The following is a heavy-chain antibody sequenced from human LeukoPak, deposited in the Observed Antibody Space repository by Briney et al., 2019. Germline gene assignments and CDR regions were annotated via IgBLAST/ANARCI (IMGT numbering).Heavy chain of an antibody. CDR1: GFTFSSYS. J-gene: IGHJ4*02. D-gene: IGHD2-21*02. Sequence: PGGSLRLSCAASGFTFSSYSMNWVGQAPGKGLQWVSSISGSSSYIYYADSVKGRFTISRHNAKNSLCLQMNSLIGEETAGHYFXXXXGVYCGGDCPMDYWGQGTLVTVSS. V-gene: IGHV3-21*01. CDR2: ISGSSSYI. CDR3: XXXXGVYCGGDCPMDY.